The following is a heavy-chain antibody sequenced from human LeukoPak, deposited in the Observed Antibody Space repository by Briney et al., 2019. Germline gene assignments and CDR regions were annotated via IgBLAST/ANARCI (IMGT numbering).Heavy chain of an antibody. V-gene: IGHV3-48*03. J-gene: IGHJ4*02. CDR3: ARGIVGTMIAANY. CDR1: GFTFSSYE. D-gene: IGHD3-22*01. CDR2: ISSSGSTI. Sequence: PGGSLRLSCAASGFTFSSYEMNWVRQAPGKGLEWVSYISSSGSTIYYADSVKGRFTISRDNAKNSLYLQMNSLRAEDTAVYYCARGIVGTMIAANYWGQGTLVTVSS.